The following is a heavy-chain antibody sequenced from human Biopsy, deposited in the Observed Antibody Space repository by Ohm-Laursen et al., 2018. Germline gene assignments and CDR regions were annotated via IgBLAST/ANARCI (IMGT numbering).Heavy chain of an antibody. D-gene: IGHD2-15*01. Sequence: SLRLSCTASGFTFSSYGMSWVRQAPGKGLEWVSVLSGSGGTTYYADSVKGRFTISRDNSKNTLYLQMNSLTAEDTAVYYCAKTFHGSSFLYDYWGQGTLVIVSS. V-gene: IGHV3-23*01. CDR2: LSGSGGTT. CDR1: GFTFSSYG. CDR3: AKTFHGSSFLYDY. J-gene: IGHJ4*02.